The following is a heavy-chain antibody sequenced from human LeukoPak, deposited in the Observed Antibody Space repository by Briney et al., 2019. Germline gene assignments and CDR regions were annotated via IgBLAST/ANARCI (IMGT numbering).Heavy chain of an antibody. CDR2: MNPNSGNT. V-gene: IGHV1-8*01. Sequence: GASVKVSCKASGYTFTSYDINWVRQAPGQGLEWMGWMNPNSGNTGYAQKFQGRVTMTRNTSISTAYMELSSLRSEDTAVYYCAREEQWLVRYFDYWGQGTLVTVSS. D-gene: IGHD6-19*01. CDR1: GYTFTSYD. CDR3: AREEQWLVRYFDY. J-gene: IGHJ4*02.